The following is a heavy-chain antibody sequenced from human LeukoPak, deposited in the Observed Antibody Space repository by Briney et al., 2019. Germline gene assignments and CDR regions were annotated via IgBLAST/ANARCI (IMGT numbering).Heavy chain of an antibody. D-gene: IGHD3/OR15-3a*01. CDR3: ARGILDWLPLPYYFDY. Sequence: GGSLRLSCAASGFTVSSNYMSWVRQAPGKGLGWVSVIYSGGSTYYADSVKGRFTISRDNSKNTLYLQMNSLRAEDTAVYYCARGILDWLPLPYYFDYWGQGTLVTVSS. CDR2: IYSGGST. CDR1: GFTVSSNY. J-gene: IGHJ4*02. V-gene: IGHV3-66*02.